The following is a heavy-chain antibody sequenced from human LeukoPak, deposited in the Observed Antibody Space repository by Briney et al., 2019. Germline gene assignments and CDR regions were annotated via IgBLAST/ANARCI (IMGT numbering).Heavy chain of an antibody. CDR2: IRYDGSNK. CDR3: AKGSRTYCSSTSCYKDY. V-gene: IGHV3-30*02. J-gene: IGHJ4*02. D-gene: IGHD2-2*01. Sequence: GGSLRLSCAASGFTFSSYGMHWVRQAPGKGLEWVAFIRYDGSNKYYADSVKGRFTISRDNSKNTLYLQMNSLRAEDTAVYYCAKGSRTYCSSTSCYKDYWGQGTLVTVSS. CDR1: GFTFSSYG.